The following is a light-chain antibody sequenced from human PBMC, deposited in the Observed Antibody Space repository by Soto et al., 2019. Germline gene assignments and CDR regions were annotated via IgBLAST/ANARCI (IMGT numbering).Light chain of an antibody. CDR1: QSLVNSDGRTY. CDR2: QVS. J-gene: IGKJ2*01. CDR3: MQATHSPPYT. Sequence: DVVMTQSPLSLPVTLGQPASISCRSSQSLVNSDGRTYLNWLQQRPGQSPRRLIYQVSKRDSGVPDRFSGSGSGTDFPLKISRVEAEDVGVYYCMQATHSPPYTFGQGTNLEIK. V-gene: IGKV2-30*01.